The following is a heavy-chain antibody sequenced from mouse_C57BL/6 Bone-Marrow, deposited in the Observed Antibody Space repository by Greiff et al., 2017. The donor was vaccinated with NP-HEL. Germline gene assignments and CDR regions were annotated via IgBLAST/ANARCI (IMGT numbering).Heavy chain of an antibody. V-gene: IGHV5-6*01. D-gene: IGHD2-3*01. CDR1: GFTFSSYC. Sequence: EVQGVESGGDLVKPGGSLKLSCAASGFTFSSYCMSWVRQTPDKRLEWVATISSGGSYTYYPASVKGGFTISRDNAKNTLYLQVCSLKSDETAKYYCACPYDLSVAWVDFWCRGTLVTVSA. CDR3: ACPYDLSVAWVDF. J-gene: IGHJ3*01. CDR2: ISSGGSYT.